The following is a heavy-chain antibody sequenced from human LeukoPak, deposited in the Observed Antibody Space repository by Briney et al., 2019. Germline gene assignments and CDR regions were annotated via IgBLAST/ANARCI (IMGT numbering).Heavy chain of an antibody. CDR2: ISSSGGTI. J-gene: IGHJ4*02. Sequence: GGSLRLSCAASGFTFRSYEMNWVRQAPGKGLEWVSYISSSGGTIYYADSVKGRFTISRDNAMSSLYLQMNSLRAEDTALYYCARDYGSGSYYNGIDYWGQGTLVSVSS. D-gene: IGHD3-10*01. CDR1: GFTFRSYE. V-gene: IGHV3-48*03. CDR3: ARDYGSGSYYNGIDY.